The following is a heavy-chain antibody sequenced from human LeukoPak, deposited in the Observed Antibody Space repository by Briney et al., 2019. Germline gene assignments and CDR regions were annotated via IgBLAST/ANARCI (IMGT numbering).Heavy chain of an antibody. Sequence: SVKVSCKASGGTFISYAISWVRQAPGQGLEWMGGIIPIFGTTNYAQKFQGRVTITADESTSTAYMELSSLRSEDTAVYYCAREIIAVAGTGTFDYWGQGTLVTVSS. CDR2: IIPIFGTT. CDR1: GGTFISYA. CDR3: AREIIAVAGTGTFDY. V-gene: IGHV1-69*13. J-gene: IGHJ4*02. D-gene: IGHD6-19*01.